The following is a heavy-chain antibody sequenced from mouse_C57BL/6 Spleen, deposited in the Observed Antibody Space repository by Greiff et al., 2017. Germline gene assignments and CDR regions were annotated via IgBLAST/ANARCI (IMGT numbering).Heavy chain of an antibody. CDR1: GYTFTSYG. V-gene: IGHV1-58*01. CDR3: ASLTGTYAMGY. CDR2: ICIGNGST. Sequence: VQLQQSGAELVRPGSSVTMSCKTSGYTFTSYGINWVKQRPGQGLEWIGYICIGNGSTEYNEEFKSKATLTSDTSSSTDYMQISSLTSEDSAIYFYASLTGTYAMGYWGQGTSGTVSS. J-gene: IGHJ4*01. D-gene: IGHD4-1*01.